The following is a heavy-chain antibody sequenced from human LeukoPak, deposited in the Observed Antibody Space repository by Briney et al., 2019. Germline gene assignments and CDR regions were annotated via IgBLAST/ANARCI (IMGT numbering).Heavy chain of an antibody. CDR2: INHSGST. J-gene: IGHJ5*02. D-gene: IGHD3-3*01. V-gene: IGHV4-34*01. CDR3: ARGGPDYDFWSGYRPVNWFDP. Sequence: ESLRLSCVVSGLTFSDAWMTWVRQPPGKGLEWIGEINHSGSTNYNPSLKSRVTISVDTSKNQFSLKLSSVTAADTAVYYCARGGPDYDFWSGYRPVNWFDPWGQGTLVTVSS. CDR1: GLTFSDAW.